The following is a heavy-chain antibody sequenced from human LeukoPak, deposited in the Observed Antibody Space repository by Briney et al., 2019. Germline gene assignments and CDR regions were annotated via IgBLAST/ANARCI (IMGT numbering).Heavy chain of an antibody. CDR1: GGSISNSNYY. V-gene: IGHV4-39*01. CDR2: IYYSGST. CDR3: ARLAMVGATTENLDY. D-gene: IGHD1-26*01. Sequence: SETLSLTCTVSGGSISNSNYYWGWIRQPPGKGLEWIGSIYYSGSTYYNPSLKSRVTISVDTSKNQFSLKLSSVTAADTAVYFCARLAMVGATTENLDYGGQGTLVTVSS. J-gene: IGHJ4*02.